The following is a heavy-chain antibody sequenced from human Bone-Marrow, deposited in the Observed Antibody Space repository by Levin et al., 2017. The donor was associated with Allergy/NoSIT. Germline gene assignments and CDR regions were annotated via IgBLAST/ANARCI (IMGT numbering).Heavy chain of an antibody. D-gene: IGHD3-10*01. J-gene: IGHJ6*03. CDR3: ARDRLDYYGSGTSYYYMDV. CDR1: GFTFSSYG. V-gene: IGHV3-33*01. CDR2: IWYDGSNK. Sequence: GESLKISCAASGFTFSSYGMHWVRQAPGKGLEWVAVIWYDGSNKYYADSVKGRFTISRDNSKNTLYLQMNSLRAEDTAVYYCARDRLDYYGSGTSYYYMDVWGKGTTVTVSS.